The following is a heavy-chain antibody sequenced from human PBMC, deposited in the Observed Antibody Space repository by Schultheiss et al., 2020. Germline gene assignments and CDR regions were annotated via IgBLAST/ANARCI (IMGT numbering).Heavy chain of an antibody. Sequence: GGSLRLSCAASGFTFSSYGMHWVRQAPGKGLEWVAVISYDGSNKYYADSVKGRFTISRDNSKNTLYLQMNSLRAEDTAVYYCARDRVGWSYYEFDYWCEGTPVNGYS. V-gene: IGHV3-30*03. CDR3: ARDRVGWSYYEFDY. CDR1: GFTFSSYG. D-gene: IGHD1-26*01. J-gene: IGHJ4*02. CDR2: ISYDGSNK.